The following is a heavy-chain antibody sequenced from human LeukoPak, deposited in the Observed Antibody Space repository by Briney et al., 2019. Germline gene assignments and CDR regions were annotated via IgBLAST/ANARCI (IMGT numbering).Heavy chain of an antibody. Sequence: PSETLSLTCTVSGGSISSYYWSWIRQPPGKGLEWIGYIYYSGSTNYNPSLKSRVTISVDTSKNQFSLKLSSVTAADTAVYYCARTLSHSGSYPFDYWGQGTLVTVSS. CDR3: ARTLSHSGSYPFDY. CDR2: IYYSGST. D-gene: IGHD3-10*01. V-gene: IGHV4-59*08. CDR1: GGSISSYY. J-gene: IGHJ4*02.